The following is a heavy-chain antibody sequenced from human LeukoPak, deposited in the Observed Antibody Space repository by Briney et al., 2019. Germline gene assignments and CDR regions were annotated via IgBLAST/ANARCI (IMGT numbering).Heavy chain of an antibody. D-gene: IGHD4-11*01. CDR3: ARHDYTNYYGMDV. CDR2: ISGSSSYI. J-gene: IGHJ6*02. Sequence: NPGGSLRLSCAASGFTFSSFGMNWVRQAPGKGLEWVSFISGSSSYIYYADSVKGRFTISRDNAKNSLYLQMNSLRAEDTAVYYCARHDYTNYYGMDVWGQGTTVTVSS. V-gene: IGHV3-21*01. CDR1: GFTFSSFG.